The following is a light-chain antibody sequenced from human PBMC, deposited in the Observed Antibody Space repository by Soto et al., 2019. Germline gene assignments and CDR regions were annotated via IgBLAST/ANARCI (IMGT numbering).Light chain of an antibody. Sequence: DIQMTQSPSSLSASVGDRVTITCQASQDISNYLNWYQQKPGKGPKLLIYDASNLETGVPSRFSGSGSGTDFTFTISSLQPEDIATYYCQQYDNLPSFTFGPGNKVDIK. J-gene: IGKJ3*01. CDR1: QDISNY. V-gene: IGKV1-33*01. CDR3: QQYDNLPSFT. CDR2: DAS.